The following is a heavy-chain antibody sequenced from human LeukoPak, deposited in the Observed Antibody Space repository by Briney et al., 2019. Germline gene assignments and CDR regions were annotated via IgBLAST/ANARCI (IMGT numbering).Heavy chain of an antibody. CDR3: ARESRDVETEGFDY. CDR2: IYYSGST. J-gene: IGHJ4*02. CDR1: GVSISSYY. V-gene: IGHV4-59*01. D-gene: IGHD5-24*01. Sequence: SETLSLTCTVSGVSISSYYWSWLRQPPGKGLEWIGYIYYSGSTKYNPSLKSRVTISVDASKKQFSLRLSSVTAADTAVYYCARESRDVETEGFDYWGQGTLVTVSS.